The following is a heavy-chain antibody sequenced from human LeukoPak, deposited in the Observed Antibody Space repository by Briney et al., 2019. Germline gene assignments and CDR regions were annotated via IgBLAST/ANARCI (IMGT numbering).Heavy chain of an antibody. CDR3: TRGAGWLIDY. D-gene: IGHD3-16*01. CDR1: DDSISDYY. V-gene: IGHV4-59*01. CDR2: FHNSGTS. Sequence: SETLSLTCTVSDDSISDYYRGWIRQPPGKGLEWIGYFHNSGTSTYNPSLKSRVTISADTSKNQFSLMLNSLTTADTAVYYCTRGAGWLIDYWGQGILVTVSS. J-gene: IGHJ4*02.